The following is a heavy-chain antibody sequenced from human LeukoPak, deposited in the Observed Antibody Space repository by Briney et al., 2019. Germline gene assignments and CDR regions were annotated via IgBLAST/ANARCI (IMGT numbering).Heavy chain of an antibody. Sequence: SETLSLTCAVYGGSFSGYYWSWIRQPPGKGLEWIGEVNHSGSTNYNPSLKSRVTISVDTSKNQFSLKLSSVTAADTAVYYCARASDFWSGRNWFDPWGQGTLVTVSS. D-gene: IGHD3-3*01. V-gene: IGHV4-34*01. CDR3: ARASDFWSGRNWFDP. CDR1: GGSFSGYY. J-gene: IGHJ5*02. CDR2: VNHSGST.